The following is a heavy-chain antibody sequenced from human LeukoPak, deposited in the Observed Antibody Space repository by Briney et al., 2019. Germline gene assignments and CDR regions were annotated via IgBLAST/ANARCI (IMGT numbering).Heavy chain of an antibody. CDR3: ARVNIRAMAVPLDY. D-gene: IGHD6-19*01. V-gene: IGHV1-46*01. Sequence: ASVKVSCKASGYTFTWYYMHWVRQAPGQGPEWMGVINPSGGSTSYAQKLQGRVTMTRDTSTTTFYMALSSLPSEDTAIYFCARVNIRAMAVPLDYWGQGTLVTVSS. CDR1: GYTFTWYY. CDR2: INPSGGST. J-gene: IGHJ4*02.